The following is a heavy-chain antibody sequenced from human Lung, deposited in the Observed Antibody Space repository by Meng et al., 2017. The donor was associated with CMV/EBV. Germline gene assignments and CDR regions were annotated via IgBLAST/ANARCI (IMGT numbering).Heavy chain of an antibody. J-gene: IGHJ4*02. CDR2: IYWDDDK. Sequence: QITLKESGPTLVKPXXXXPLXCTFSGFSLSTSEVGVGWIRQPPGKALEWLALIYWDDDKRYSPSLESRLTITKDTSKNQVVLRMTYVDPMDTATYYCARRFSAHGYFDNWGQGTLVTVSS. CDR1: GFSLSTSEVG. CDR3: ARRFSAHGYFDN. V-gene: IGHV2-5*02. D-gene: IGHD1-26*01.